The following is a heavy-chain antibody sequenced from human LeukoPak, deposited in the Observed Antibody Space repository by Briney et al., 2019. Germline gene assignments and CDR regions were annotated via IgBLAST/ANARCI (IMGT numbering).Heavy chain of an antibody. Sequence: GESLKISCKGSGYSFTSYWIGWVRQMPGKGLEWMGIIHPGDSDTTYSPSFQGQVTISADKSISTAYLQWSRLKASDTAMYYCARLALLIPPSPDFDYWGQGSLVTVSS. CDR1: GYSFTSYW. J-gene: IGHJ4*02. CDR3: ARLALLIPPSPDFDY. CDR2: IHPGDSDT. V-gene: IGHV5-51*01. D-gene: IGHD1-14*01.